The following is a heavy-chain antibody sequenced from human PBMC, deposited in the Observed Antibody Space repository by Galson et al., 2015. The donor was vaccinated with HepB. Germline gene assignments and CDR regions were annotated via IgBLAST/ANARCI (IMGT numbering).Heavy chain of an antibody. CDR3: AKGRGGSTSWGAYFDN. CDR1: GFTFDDYA. CDR2: INSNGDGI. J-gene: IGHJ4*02. Sequence: SLRLSCATSGFTFDDYAMHWVRQAPGKGLEWVSNINSNGDGIGYTDSVKGRLTISRDNAKNSLYLQMNSLRPEDTALYYCAKGRGGSTSWGAYFDNWGQGTLVTVSS. D-gene: IGHD7-27*01. V-gene: IGHV3-9*01.